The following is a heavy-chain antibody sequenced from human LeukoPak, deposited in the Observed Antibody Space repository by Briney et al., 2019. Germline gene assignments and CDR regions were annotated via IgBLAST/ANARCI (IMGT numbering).Heavy chain of an antibody. CDR3: VKGGTTVVTPFDY. CDR1: GFTFSRYV. V-gene: IGHV3-64D*06. J-gene: IGHJ4*02. CDR2: ISSNGGRT. D-gene: IGHD4-23*01. Sequence: GGSLRLSCSASGFTFSRYVMYWVRQAPGKGLEYVSAISSNGGRTYYADSVKGRFNISRDNSKNTLYLQMSSLRAEDTAVYYCVKGGTTVVTPFDYWGQGTLVTVSA.